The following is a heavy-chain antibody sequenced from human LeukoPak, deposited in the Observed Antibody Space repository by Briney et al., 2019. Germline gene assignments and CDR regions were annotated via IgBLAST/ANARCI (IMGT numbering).Heavy chain of an antibody. CDR3: ARQASGWYRDYDY. V-gene: IGHV4-61*08. D-gene: IGHD6-19*01. CDR1: GGSISSGGYY. Sequence: TLSLTCTVSGGSISSGGYYWSWIRQPPGKGLEWIGYIYYSGSTNYNPSLKSRVTISVDTSKNQFSLKLSCVTAADTAVYYCARQASGWYRDYDYWGQGTLVTVSS. J-gene: IGHJ4*02. CDR2: IYYSGST.